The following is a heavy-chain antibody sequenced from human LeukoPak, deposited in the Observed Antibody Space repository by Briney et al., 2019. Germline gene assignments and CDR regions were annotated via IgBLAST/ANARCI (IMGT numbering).Heavy chain of an antibody. V-gene: IGHV4-34*01. J-gene: IGHJ5*02. D-gene: IGHD3-10*01. CDR3: ARRLLVDPNWFDP. Sequence: SETLSLTCAVYGGSFSGYYWSWIRQPPGKGLEWIGEINHSGSTNYNPSLKSRVTISVDTSKNQFSLKLSSVTAADTAVYYCARRLLVDPNWFDPWGQGTLVTVSS. CDR2: INHSGST. CDR1: GGSFSGYY.